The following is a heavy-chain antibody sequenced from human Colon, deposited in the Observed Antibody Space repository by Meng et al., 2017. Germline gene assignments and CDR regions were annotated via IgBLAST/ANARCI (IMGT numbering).Heavy chain of an antibody. CDR2: IDPDGTVK. J-gene: IGHJ4*02. CDR3: ARDSGWGSLDY. Sequence: GESLKISCTPSGFTFSDSWMTWVRQAPGKGLEWVGNIDPDGTVKNYVDSVKGRFTFSRDNAKNSLFLQMNSLRAEDTAVYYCARDSGWGSLDYWGQGTRVTVSS. CDR1: GFTFSDSW. D-gene: IGHD7-27*01. V-gene: IGHV3-7*01.